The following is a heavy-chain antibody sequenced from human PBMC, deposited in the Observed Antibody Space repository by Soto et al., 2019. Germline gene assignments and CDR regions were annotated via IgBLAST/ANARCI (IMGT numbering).Heavy chain of an antibody. CDR3: ARQVVVPASILTPGGYYYYYMDV. Sequence: QVQLVQSGAEVKKPGASVKVSCKASGYTFTSYGISWVRQATGQALEWMGWISAYTGNTNYGQKIGGRVNMATDTSTSTAYMEVRSMSSDDTAVYYCARQVVVPASILTPGGYYYYYMDVWGKGTTVTVSS. CDR1: GYTFTSYG. CDR2: ISAYTGNT. D-gene: IGHD2-2*01. V-gene: IGHV1-18*01. J-gene: IGHJ6*03.